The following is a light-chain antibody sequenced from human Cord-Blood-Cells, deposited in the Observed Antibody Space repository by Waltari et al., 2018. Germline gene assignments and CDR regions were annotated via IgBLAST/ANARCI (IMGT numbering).Light chain of an antibody. CDR3: QAWDSSTVV. J-gene: IGLJ2*01. CDR1: KLGVYY. V-gene: IGLV3-1*01. CDR2: QNS. Sequence: SYELTQPPSVSVSPGQTASITCSGDKLGVYYASWYQQRPGQSPVLVIYQNSKRPSGIPERFSGSNSGNTATLTISGTQAMDEADYYCQAWDSSTVVFGGGTKLTVL.